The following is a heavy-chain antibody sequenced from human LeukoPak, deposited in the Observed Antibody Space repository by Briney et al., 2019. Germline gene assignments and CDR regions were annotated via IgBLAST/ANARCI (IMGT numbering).Heavy chain of an antibody. CDR1: GFTFSSYA. CDR3: AKDFLFPGDYFDY. CDR2: ISGSGAST. Sequence: PGGSLRLSCAPSGFTFSSYAMSWVRQAPGKGLEWVSAISGSGASTYYADSVKGRCTISRDNSKNTLYLQMNSLRAEDTAVYYCAKDFLFPGDYFDYWGQGTLVTVSS. D-gene: IGHD2/OR15-2a*01. J-gene: IGHJ4*02. V-gene: IGHV3-23*01.